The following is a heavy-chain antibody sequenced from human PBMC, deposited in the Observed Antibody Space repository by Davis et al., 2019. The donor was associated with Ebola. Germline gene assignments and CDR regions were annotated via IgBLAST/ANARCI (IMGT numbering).Heavy chain of an antibody. CDR1: GYTFTSYG. CDR2: ISAYNGNT. CDR3: ARLGAAAGTYPPDTMIVVVGAFDI. J-gene: IGHJ3*02. D-gene: IGHD3-22*01. Sequence: ASVKVSCKASGYTFTSYGISWVRQAPGQGLEWMGWISAYNGNTNYAQKLQGRVTMTTDTSTSTAYMELRSLRSDDTAVYYCARLGAAAGTYPPDTMIVVVGAFDIWGQGTMVTVSS. V-gene: IGHV1-18*01.